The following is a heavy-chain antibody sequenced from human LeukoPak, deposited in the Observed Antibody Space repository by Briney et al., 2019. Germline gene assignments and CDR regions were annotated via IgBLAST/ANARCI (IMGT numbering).Heavy chain of an antibody. Sequence: PSETLSLTCTVSGGSISSSSYYWGWIRQPPGKGLEWIGSIYYSGSTYYNPSLKSRVTISVDTSKNQFSLKLSSVTAADTAVYYCAREGYSGPYLDYWGQGTLDTVSS. D-gene: IGHD4-11*01. V-gene: IGHV4-39*02. CDR3: AREGYSGPYLDY. CDR1: GGSISSSSYY. J-gene: IGHJ4*02. CDR2: IYYSGST.